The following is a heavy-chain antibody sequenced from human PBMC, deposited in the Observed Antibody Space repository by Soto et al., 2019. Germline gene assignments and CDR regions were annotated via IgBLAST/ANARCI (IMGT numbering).Heavy chain of an antibody. V-gene: IGHV3-49*03. D-gene: IGHD4-4*01. Sequence: PGGSLRLSCTASGFTFGDYAMSWFRQAPGKGLERVGFIRSKAYGGTTEYAASVKGRFTISRDYSKSIAYLQMNSLKTEDTAVYYCTRDPFDYSNYIRLRFWGQGTLVTVSS. CDR2: IRSKAYGGTT. J-gene: IGHJ4*02. CDR3: TRDPFDYSNYIRLRF. CDR1: GFTFGDYA.